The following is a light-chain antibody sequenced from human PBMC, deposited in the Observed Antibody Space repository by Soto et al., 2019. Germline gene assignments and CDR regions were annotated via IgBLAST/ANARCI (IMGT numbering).Light chain of an antibody. CDR1: QSISASY. Sequence: VVLTQSPGTLSLSPGERVTLSCGASQSISASYLAWYQQKPGQAPRLLIYGASRRATGIPDRFSAGGSGTHFTLTINRLEPEDFAVYYCQQYDSSPVTFGQGTKVEI. V-gene: IGKV3-20*01. CDR2: GAS. J-gene: IGKJ2*01. CDR3: QQYDSSPVT.